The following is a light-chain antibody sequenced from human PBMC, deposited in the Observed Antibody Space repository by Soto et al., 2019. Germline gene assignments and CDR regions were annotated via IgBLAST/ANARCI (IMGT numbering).Light chain of an antibody. CDR3: QQGYSSPLT. J-gene: IGKJ4*02. Sequence: DTQMPQSPSTLPTSVGDRVTVTCRASQSISNWLAWYQQKPGKAPKFLIYAASSLETGVPSRFSGRGSGTDFTLTINNLQPEDFATYYCQQGYSSPLTFGGGTKVDIK. V-gene: IGKV1-5*01. CDR2: AAS. CDR1: QSISNW.